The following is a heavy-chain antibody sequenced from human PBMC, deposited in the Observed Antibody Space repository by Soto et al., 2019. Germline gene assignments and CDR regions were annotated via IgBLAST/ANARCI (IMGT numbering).Heavy chain of an antibody. CDR2: IYTSGST. V-gene: IGHV4-4*07. CDR3: ARAGFWSGAYYFDY. J-gene: IGHJ4*02. Sequence: SETLSLTCTVSGGSISSYYWSWIRQPAGKGLEWIGRIYTSGSTNYNPSLKSRVTMSVDTSKNQFSLKLSSVTAADTAVYYCARAGFWSGAYYFDYWGQGTMVTVSS. D-gene: IGHD3-3*01. CDR1: GGSISSYY.